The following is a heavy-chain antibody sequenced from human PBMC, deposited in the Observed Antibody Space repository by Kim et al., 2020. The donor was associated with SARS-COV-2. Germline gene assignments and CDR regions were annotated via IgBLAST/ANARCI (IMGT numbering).Heavy chain of an antibody. CDR2: IYYSGST. J-gene: IGHJ4*02. V-gene: IGHV4-61*01. D-gene: IGHD3-22*01. Sequence: SETLSLTCTVSGGSVSSGSYYWSWIRQPPGKGLEWIGYIYYSGSTNYNPSLKSRVTISVDTSKNQFSLKLSSVTAADTAVYYCARFNSGYYFLVDYWGQGTLVTVSS. CDR1: GGSVSSGSYY. CDR3: ARFNSGYYFLVDY.